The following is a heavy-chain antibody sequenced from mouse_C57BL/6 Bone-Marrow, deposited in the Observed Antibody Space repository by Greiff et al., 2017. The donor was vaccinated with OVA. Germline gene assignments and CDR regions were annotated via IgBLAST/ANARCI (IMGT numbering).Heavy chain of an antibody. Sequence: VQLQQSGAELVKPGASVKLSCKASGYTFTEYTIHWVKQRSGQGLEWIGWFYPGSGSIKYNEKFKDKATLTADKSSSTVYMELSRLTSEDSAVYFCARHEEGDYYYGSPSYWYFDVWGTGTTVTVSS. V-gene: IGHV1-62-2*01. CDR3: ARHEEGDYYYGSPSYWYFDV. D-gene: IGHD1-1*01. CDR1: GYTFTEYT. J-gene: IGHJ1*03. CDR2: FYPGSGSI.